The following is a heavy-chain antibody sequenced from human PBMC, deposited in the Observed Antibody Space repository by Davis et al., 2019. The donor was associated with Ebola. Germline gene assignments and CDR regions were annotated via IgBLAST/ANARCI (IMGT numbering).Heavy chain of an antibody. V-gene: IGHV3-21*01. D-gene: IGHD3/OR15-3a*01. J-gene: IGHJ4*02. CDR2: IGTSGTYI. Sequence: GESLKISCVASGFTFNTYSMNWVRQAPGKGLEWVSSIGTSGTYIHYSDSMRGRFTISRDTAKNSLFLQMNSLRAEDTAVYFCATQAWTQFDYWGQGTLVTVSS. CDR1: GFTFNTYS. CDR3: ATQAWTQFDY.